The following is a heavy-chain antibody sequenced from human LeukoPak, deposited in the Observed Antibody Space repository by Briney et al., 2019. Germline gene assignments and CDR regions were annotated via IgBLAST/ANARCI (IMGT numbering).Heavy chain of an antibody. CDR3: ARAPGSGDSSGYYRFDY. D-gene: IGHD3-22*01. V-gene: IGHV1-46*01. J-gene: IGHJ4*02. Sequence: ASVKVSCKASGYTFTSYYMHWVRQAPGQGLEWMGIINPSGGSTSYAQKFQGRVTMTRDTSTSTVYMELSSLRPEDTAVYYCARAPGSGDSSGYYRFDYWGQGTLVTVSS. CDR1: GYTFTSYY. CDR2: INPSGGST.